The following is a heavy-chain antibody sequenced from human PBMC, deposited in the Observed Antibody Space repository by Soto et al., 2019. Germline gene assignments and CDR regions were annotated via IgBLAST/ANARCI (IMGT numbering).Heavy chain of an antibody. Sequence: SETLSLTCTVSGGSISSYYWSWIRQPPGKGLEWIGYIYYSGSTNYNPSLKSRVTISVDTSKNQFSLKLSSVTAADTAVYYCARGPFRFLDFSFGFDPWGQGTLVTVSS. V-gene: IGHV4-59*01. J-gene: IGHJ5*02. CDR2: IYYSGST. D-gene: IGHD3-3*01. CDR3: ARGPFRFLDFSFGFDP. CDR1: GGSISSYY.